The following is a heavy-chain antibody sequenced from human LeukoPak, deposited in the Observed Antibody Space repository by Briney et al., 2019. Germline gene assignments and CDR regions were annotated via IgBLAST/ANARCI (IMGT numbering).Heavy chain of an antibody. CDR1: GGSISSSSYY. CDR2: IYYSGST. D-gene: IGHD3-9*01. CDR3: ARAARWEGFDWLSYYFDY. Sequence: PSETLSLTCTVSGGSISSSSYYWGWIRQPPGKGPEWIGSIYYSGSTYYNPSLKSRVTISVDTSKNQFTLKLSSVTAADTAVYYCARAARWEGFDWLSYYFDYWGQGTLVTVSS. J-gene: IGHJ4*02. V-gene: IGHV4-39*06.